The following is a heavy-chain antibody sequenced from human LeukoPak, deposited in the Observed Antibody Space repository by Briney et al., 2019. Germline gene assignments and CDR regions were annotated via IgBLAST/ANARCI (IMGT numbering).Heavy chain of an antibody. J-gene: IGHJ4*02. CDR3: ARGYDY. CDR2: INYSGIT. Sequence: SETLSLTCTVSGGSIIGSTSYWGWIRQPPGKGLDWIGIINYSGITYYNPSLRSRVTISVDTSKNQFSLKLNSVTASDTAVYYCARGYDYWGQGTLVTVSS. V-gene: IGHV4-39*01. D-gene: IGHD3-22*01. CDR1: GGSIIGSTSY.